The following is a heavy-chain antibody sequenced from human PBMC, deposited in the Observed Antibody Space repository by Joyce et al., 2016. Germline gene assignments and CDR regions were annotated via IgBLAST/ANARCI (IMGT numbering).Heavy chain of an antibody. J-gene: IGHJ3*02. D-gene: IGHD4-17*01. Sequence: QVQLVQSGAEVKKAGASVKASCKTSGYRFTNYAIHWVRQAPGQRLEWMGWINTGNGNTKYSEKFQGRVTITRDRSASTVYMELCSLRSYETTLYYCARGRNYGDKRRGDALDIWGQGTMVTVSS. V-gene: IGHV1-3*04. CDR1: GYRFTNYA. CDR3: ARGRNYGDKRRGDALDI. CDR2: INTGNGNT.